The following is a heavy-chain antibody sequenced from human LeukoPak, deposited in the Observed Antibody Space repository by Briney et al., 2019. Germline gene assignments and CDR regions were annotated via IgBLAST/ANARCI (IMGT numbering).Heavy chain of an antibody. CDR3: ARGRTTVTSLRYLDL. CDR1: GGTFSSHV. CDR2: ISAYNGDT. Sequence: ASVRVSCKASGGTFSSHVISWVRQAPGQGLEWMGWISAYNGDTNFAQQLQGRVTMTTDTSTSTAYMELRSLTSDDTAVYYCARGRTTVTSLRYLDLWGRGTLVTVSS. D-gene: IGHD4-17*01. V-gene: IGHV1-18*01. J-gene: IGHJ2*01.